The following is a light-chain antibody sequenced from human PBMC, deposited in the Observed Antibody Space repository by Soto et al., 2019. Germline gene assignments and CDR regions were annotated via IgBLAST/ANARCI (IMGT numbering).Light chain of an antibody. CDR3: SSYTRSSFDV. CDR2: DVS. J-gene: IGLJ1*01. V-gene: IGLV2-14*01. CDR1: SSDVGGYNY. Sequence: QSVLTQPASVSGSPGQSITISCTGTSSDVGGYNYVSWYQQHPGKAPKLMIYDVSNRPSGVSNRFSGSKSGNTASLTISGLQAEDEADYYCSSYTRSSFDVFGTGTQLTVL.